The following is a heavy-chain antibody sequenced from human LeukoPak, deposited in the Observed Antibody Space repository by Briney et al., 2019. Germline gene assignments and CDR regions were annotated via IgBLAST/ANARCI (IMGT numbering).Heavy chain of an antibody. D-gene: IGHD6-13*01. V-gene: IGHV3-48*03. Sequence: PGGSLRLSCAASGFTFRSYEMNWVRQAPGKGLEWVSYISSSGSTIYYADSVKGRFTISRDNAKNSLYLQMNSLRAEDTAVYYCARGHSSSWYRLGWFDPWGQGTLVTVSS. CDR2: ISSSGSTI. J-gene: IGHJ5*02. CDR3: ARGHSSSWYRLGWFDP. CDR1: GFTFRSYE.